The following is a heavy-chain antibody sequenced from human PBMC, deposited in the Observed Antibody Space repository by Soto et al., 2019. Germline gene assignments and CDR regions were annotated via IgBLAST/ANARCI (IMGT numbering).Heavy chain of an antibody. CDR3: AKDEDGDYLLDAFDM. V-gene: IGHV3-30*18. CDR2: ISYDGSDK. D-gene: IGHD4-17*01. Sequence: QEQLVESGGGGVQPGRSLRLSCAASGFTFSSYGMNWVRQAPGKGLEWVAVISYDGSDKYYAHSVKGRFTISRDNSKNTLYLQMNSLRAEDKAVYYCAKDEDGDYLLDAFDMWGQGTMVTVSS. J-gene: IGHJ3*02. CDR1: GFTFSSYG.